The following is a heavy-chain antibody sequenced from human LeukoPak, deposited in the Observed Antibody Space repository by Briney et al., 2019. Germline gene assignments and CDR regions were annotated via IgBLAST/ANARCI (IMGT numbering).Heavy chain of an antibody. CDR3: AREMEGDYGSGTFFDL. CDR2: ISSSGNSI. Sequence: GGSLRLSCAASDFVFSDYYMSWVPQAPGKGLERVSCISSSGNSIYYADSVKGRFTISRDNAKNSLYLQMNSLRAEDTAVYYCAREMEGDYGSGTFFDLWGQGNMVTVSS. J-gene: IGHJ4*02. D-gene: IGHD3-10*01. V-gene: IGHV3-11*01. CDR1: DFVFSDYY.